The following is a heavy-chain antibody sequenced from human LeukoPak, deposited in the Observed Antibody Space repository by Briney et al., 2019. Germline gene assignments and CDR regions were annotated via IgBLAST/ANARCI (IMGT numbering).Heavy chain of an antibody. CDR2: IYYSGST. CDR3: ARGLAAAGTSYFDY. CDR1: GGSINSYY. J-gene: IGHJ4*02. Sequence: SETLSLTCTLSGGSINSYYWSWIRQPPGKGLEWIGYIYYSGSTNYSPSLKGRVTISVDTSKNQFSLKLSSVTAADTAVYYCARGLAAAGTSYFDYWGQGTLVTVSS. D-gene: IGHD6-13*01. V-gene: IGHV4-59*01.